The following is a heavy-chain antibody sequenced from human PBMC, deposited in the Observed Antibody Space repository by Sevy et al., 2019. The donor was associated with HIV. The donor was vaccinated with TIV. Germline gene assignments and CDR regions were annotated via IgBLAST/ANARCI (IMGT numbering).Heavy chain of an antibody. CDR2: INHSGST. D-gene: IGHD5-18*01. V-gene: IGHV4-34*01. CDR3: ARGRTAIWVH. CDR1: GGSFSGYY. J-gene: IGHJ4*02. Sequence: SETLSLTCAVYGGSFSGYYWSWIRQPPGKGLEWIGEINHSGSTNYNPSLKSRVTISVDTSKNQFSLKLSSVTAADTAVYYCARGRTAIWVHWGQGTLVTVSS.